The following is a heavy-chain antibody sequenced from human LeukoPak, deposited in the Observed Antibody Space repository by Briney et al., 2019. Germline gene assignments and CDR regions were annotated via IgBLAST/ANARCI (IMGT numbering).Heavy chain of an antibody. Sequence: SETLSLTCTVSGGSISNYYWSWIRQPAGKGLEWIGRIYISGSTSGSTDYNPSLKSRVTMSVDTSRNQFSLKVNSVTAADTAVYYCARFRDYQEAFDMLGQGTMVTVTS. V-gene: IGHV4-4*07. D-gene: IGHD3-10*01. CDR1: GGSISNYY. CDR2: IYISGSTSGST. CDR3: ARFRDYQEAFDM. J-gene: IGHJ3*02.